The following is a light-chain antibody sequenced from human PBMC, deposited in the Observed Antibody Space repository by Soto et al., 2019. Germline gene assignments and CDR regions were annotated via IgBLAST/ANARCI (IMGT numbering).Light chain of an antibody. Sequence: DIPMTQSPSSLSASVGDRITITCRASQDISNYLAWYQQKPGKVPKLLIYSASTLQSGVPSRFSGSGSGTDFTLTISILQPEDVATYFCQKYNNALTFGQGTRLEIK. CDR1: QDISNY. CDR3: QKYNNALT. CDR2: SAS. J-gene: IGKJ5*01. V-gene: IGKV1-27*01.